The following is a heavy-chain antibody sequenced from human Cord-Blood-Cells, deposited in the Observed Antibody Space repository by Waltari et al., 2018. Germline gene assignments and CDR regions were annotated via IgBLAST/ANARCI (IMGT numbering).Heavy chain of an antibody. CDR3: AREPYCSSTSCYWYWFDP. D-gene: IGHD2-2*01. CDR1: GYTFTSYY. V-gene: IGHV1-46*01. Sequence: QVQLVQSGAEVKKPGASVKVSCKASGYTFTSYYMHWVRQAPGQGLEWMGIINPSGGSTSYAQKFQGRVTMTRETSTSTVYMELSSLRSEDTAGYYCAREPYCSSTSCYWYWFDPWGQGTLVTVSS. CDR2: INPSGGST. J-gene: IGHJ5*02.